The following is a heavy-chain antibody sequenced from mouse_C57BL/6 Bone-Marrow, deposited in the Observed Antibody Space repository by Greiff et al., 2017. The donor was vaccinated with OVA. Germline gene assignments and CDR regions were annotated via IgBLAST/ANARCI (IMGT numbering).Heavy chain of an antibody. CDR1: GYTFTSYW. CDR2: IYPSDSET. D-gene: IGHD1-1*01. J-gene: IGHJ1*03. Sequence: QVQLQQSGAELVRPGSSVKLSCKASGYTFTSYWMDWVKQRPGQGLEWIGNIYPSDSETHYNQKFKDKATLTVDKSSSTAYMQLSSLTSEDSAVYYFARWGAVVARSHWYFDVWGTGTTVTVSS. CDR3: ARWGAVVARSHWYFDV. V-gene: IGHV1-61*01.